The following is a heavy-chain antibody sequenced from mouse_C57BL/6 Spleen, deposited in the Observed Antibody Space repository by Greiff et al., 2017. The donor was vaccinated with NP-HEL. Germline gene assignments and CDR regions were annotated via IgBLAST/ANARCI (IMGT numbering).Heavy chain of an antibody. D-gene: IGHD2-3*01. CDR1: GYSITSGYY. CDR2: ISYDGSN. J-gene: IGHJ1*03. V-gene: IGHV3-6*01. CDR3: ARRDGYYGYFDV. Sequence: EVKLMESGPGLVKPSQSLSLTCSVTGYSITSGYYWNWIRQFPGNKLEWMGYISYDGSNNYNPSLKNRISITRDTSKNQFFLKLNSVTTEDTATYYCARRDGYYGYFDVWGTGTTVTVSS.